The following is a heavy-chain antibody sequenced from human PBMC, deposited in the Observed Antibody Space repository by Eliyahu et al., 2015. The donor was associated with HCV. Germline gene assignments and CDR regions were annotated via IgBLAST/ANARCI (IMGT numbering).Heavy chain of an antibody. V-gene: IGHV3-48*02. CDR2: ISSSSSTI. D-gene: IGHD2-2*02. J-gene: IGHJ4*02. CDR1: GFTFSSYS. Sequence: EVQLVESGGGLVQPGGSLRLSCAASGFTFSSYSMNWVRQAPGKGLEWVSYISSSSSTIYYADSVKGRFTISRDNAKNSLYLQMNSLRDEDTAVYYCARGSQPPRLYVVGRIFDYWGQGTLVTVSS. CDR3: ARGSQPPRLYVVGRIFDY.